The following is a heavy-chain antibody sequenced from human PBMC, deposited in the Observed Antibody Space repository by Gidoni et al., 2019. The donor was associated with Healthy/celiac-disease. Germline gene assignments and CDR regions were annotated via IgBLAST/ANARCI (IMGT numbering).Heavy chain of an antibody. J-gene: IGHJ4*02. CDR1: GGSISSGDYY. CDR2: IYYSGST. D-gene: IGHD3-22*01. Sequence: QVQLQESGPGLVKPSQTLSLTCTVSGGSISSGDYYWSWIRQPPGKGLEWIGYIYYSGSTYYTPSLKSRVTISVDTSKNQFSLKLSSVTAADTAVYYCARAPITMIVVVSHFDYWGQGTLVTVSS. V-gene: IGHV4-30-4*01. CDR3: ARAPITMIVVVSHFDY.